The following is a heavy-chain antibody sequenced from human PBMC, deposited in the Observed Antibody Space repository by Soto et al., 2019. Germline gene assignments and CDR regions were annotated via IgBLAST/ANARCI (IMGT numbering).Heavy chain of an antibody. D-gene: IGHD3-10*01. V-gene: IGHV1-69*01. Sequence: QVQLVQSGAEVKKPGSSVKVSCKASGGTFSSYAISWVRQAPGQGLEWMGGIIPIFGTANYAQKFQGRVTITADESTSSAYMELSSLRSEDTAVYYCARGATMVRGLNYGMDVWGQGTTVTVSS. J-gene: IGHJ6*02. CDR3: ARGATMVRGLNYGMDV. CDR1: GGTFSSYA. CDR2: IIPIFGTA.